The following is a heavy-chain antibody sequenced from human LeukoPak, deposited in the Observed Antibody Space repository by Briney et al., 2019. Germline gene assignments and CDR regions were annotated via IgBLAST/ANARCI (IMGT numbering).Heavy chain of an antibody. V-gene: IGHV1-18*01. D-gene: IGHD6-19*01. Sequence: ASVKVSCKASGYTFTSYGINWVRQAPGQGLEWMGWISSYNDHTNYAQKLQGRVTMTTDTSTSTAYMELRSLRSDDTAMYYCALYTSGWNFDYWGQGTLVTVSS. J-gene: IGHJ4*02. CDR1: GYTFTSYG. CDR3: ALYTSGWNFDY. CDR2: ISSYNDHT.